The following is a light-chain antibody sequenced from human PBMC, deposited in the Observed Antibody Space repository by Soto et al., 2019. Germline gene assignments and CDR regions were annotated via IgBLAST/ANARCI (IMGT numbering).Light chain of an antibody. CDR1: SSNFGSSFD. V-gene: IGLV1-40*01. J-gene: IGLJ2*01. CDR3: HSYDTILSGSV. Sequence: QSVLTQPPSVSGAPGQRVTISCTGSSSNFGSSFDVHWYQHLPGTAPKLLIYGNTNRPSGVPDRFSGSKSGNSASLAITGLQAEDEADYYCHSYDTILSGSVFGGGTK. CDR2: GNT.